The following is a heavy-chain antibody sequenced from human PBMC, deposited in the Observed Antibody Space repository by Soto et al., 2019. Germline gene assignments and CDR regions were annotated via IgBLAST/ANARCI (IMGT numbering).Heavy chain of an antibody. J-gene: IGHJ4*02. CDR2: IYYSGST. Sequence: PSETLSLTCTVSGVSISSGGYYLSWIRQHPGKGLEWIGYIYYSGSTYYNPSLKSRVTISVDTSKNQFSLKLSSVTAADTAVYYCARVAAPKFDYWGQGTLVTVSS. V-gene: IGHV4-31*03. D-gene: IGHD2-15*01. CDR1: GVSISSGGYY. CDR3: ARVAAPKFDY.